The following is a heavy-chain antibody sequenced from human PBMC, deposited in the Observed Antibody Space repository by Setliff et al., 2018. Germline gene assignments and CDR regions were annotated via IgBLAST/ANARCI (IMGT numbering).Heavy chain of an antibody. Sequence: SETLSLTCTVSGGSISNYYWSWIRQPPGKGLEWIGYIYYSGTTNSIPSLKSRVTISVDTSKNQFSLTLRSLTAADTAVYYCARMAVRVASRPSSPLDYYYYMDLWGKGATVTVS. V-gene: IGHV4-59*08. CDR3: ARMAVRVASRPSSPLDYYYYMDL. CDR2: IYYSGTT. D-gene: IGHD6-6*01. CDR1: GGSISNYY. J-gene: IGHJ6*03.